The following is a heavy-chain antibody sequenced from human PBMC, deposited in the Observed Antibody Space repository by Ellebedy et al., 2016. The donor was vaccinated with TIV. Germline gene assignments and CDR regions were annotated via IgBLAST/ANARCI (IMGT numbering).Heavy chain of an antibody. CDR1: GYTFTSYG. J-gene: IGHJ4*02. Sequence: AASVKVSCKASGYTFTSYGISWVRQAPGQGLEWMGWISAYNGNTNYAQKLQGRVTMTTDTSTSTAYMELRSLRSDDTAVYYCARDHAFGIVGAVHFDYWGQGTLVTVSS. D-gene: IGHD1-26*01. CDR2: ISAYNGNT. V-gene: IGHV1-18*01. CDR3: ARDHAFGIVGAVHFDY.